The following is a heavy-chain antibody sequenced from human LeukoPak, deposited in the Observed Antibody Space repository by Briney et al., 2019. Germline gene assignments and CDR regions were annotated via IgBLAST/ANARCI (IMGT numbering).Heavy chain of an antibody. CDR3: ARVARLIAARPDYYYYMDV. CDR2: IIPIFGTA. Sequence: ASVKVSCKASGGTFSSYAISWVRQAPGQGLEWMGGIIPIFGTANYAQKFQGRVTITADESTSTAYMELSSLRSEDTAVYYCARVARLIAARPDYYYYMDVWGKGTTVTVSS. D-gene: IGHD6-6*01. J-gene: IGHJ6*03. CDR1: GGTFSSYA. V-gene: IGHV1-69*01.